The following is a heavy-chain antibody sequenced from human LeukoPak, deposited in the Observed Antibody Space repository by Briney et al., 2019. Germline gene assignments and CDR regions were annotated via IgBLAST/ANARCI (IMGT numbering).Heavy chain of an antibody. V-gene: IGHV3-21*04. CDR2: ISSSSSYI. Sequence: GGSLRLSCAASGFTFGSYSMNWVRQAPGKGLEWVSSISSSSSYIYYADSVKGRFTISRDNAKNSLYLQMNSLRAEDTAVYYCARGGYDFVYYYYGMDVWGQGTTVTVSS. J-gene: IGHJ6*02. CDR1: GFTFGSYS. D-gene: IGHD3-3*01. CDR3: ARGGYDFVYYYYGMDV.